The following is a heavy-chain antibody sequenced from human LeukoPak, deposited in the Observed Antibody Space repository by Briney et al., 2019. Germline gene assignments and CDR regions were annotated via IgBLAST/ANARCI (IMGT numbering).Heavy chain of an antibody. J-gene: IGHJ4*02. CDR3: ASDGGYYYGSGSYYYGGGLDY. CDR1: GFTFSSYG. CDR2: IWYDGSSK. V-gene: IGHV3-33*01. Sequence: PGRSLRLSCAASGFTFSSYGMHWVRQAPGKGLEWVAVIWYDGSSKYYADSVKGRFIISRDNSKNTLYLQINSLRAEDTAVYYCASDGGYYYGSGSYYYGGGLDYWGQGTLVTISS. D-gene: IGHD3-10*01.